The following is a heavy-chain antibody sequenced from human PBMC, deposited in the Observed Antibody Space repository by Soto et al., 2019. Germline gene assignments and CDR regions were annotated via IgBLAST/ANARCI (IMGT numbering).Heavy chain of an antibody. CDR1: GFSLRSNW. Sequence: EVQLVESGGGLVQSGGSLGLSCAASGFSLRSNWMNWVRQAPGKGLGWVARISSDGSSTTYADSANGRLTISRDNAANTLYLQMSSLRAEDTAVYYCAREYYGVLTGYYNDYWGQGTLVTVSS. V-gene: IGHV3-74*01. J-gene: IGHJ4*02. CDR3: AREYYGVLTGYYNDY. D-gene: IGHD3-9*01. CDR2: ISSDGSST.